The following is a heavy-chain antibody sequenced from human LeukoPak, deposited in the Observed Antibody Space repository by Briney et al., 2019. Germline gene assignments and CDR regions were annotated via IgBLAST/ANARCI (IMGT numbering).Heavy chain of an antibody. CDR3: SSHGEFEH. CDR1: GGSIYSSIDD. J-gene: IGHJ4*02. V-gene: IGHV4-39*01. Sequence: SETLSLTCTVCGGSIYSSIDDWGWIRQPPGKGLEWIGSIYYSGSTYYNPSLKSRVTISVDTSKNQFSLKLSSVTAADTAVYYCSSHGEFEHWGQGTLVTVSS. CDR2: IYYSGST.